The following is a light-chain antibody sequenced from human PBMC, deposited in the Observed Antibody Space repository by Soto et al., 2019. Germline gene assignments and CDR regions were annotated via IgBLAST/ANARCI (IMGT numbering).Light chain of an antibody. CDR3: QQYDRSSYT. J-gene: IGKJ2*01. CDR2: GAS. CDR1: QSVSSIY. Sequence: EIVLTQSPGTLSLSPGERATVSCRASQSVSSIYLAWYQQKPGQPPRLLIYGASSRATGIPDRFSGSGSGTDFTLTISRLEPEDFAVYYCQQYDRSSYTFGQGTKLEIK. V-gene: IGKV3-20*01.